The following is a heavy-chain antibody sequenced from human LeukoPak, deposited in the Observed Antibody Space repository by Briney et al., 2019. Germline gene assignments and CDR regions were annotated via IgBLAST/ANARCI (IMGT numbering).Heavy chain of an antibody. J-gene: IGHJ4*02. CDR2: IKQDGSET. V-gene: IGHV3-7*01. D-gene: IGHD3-22*01. CDR1: GFTFSTSW. CDR3: ARFSALSSGYYGPFY. Sequence: GGSLRLSCAASGFTFSTSWMTWVRQAPGKGLEWVANIKQDGSETYYVDSVKGRFTISRDNAKNSLYLQMNSLRAEDTAVYCCARFSALSSGYYGPFYWGQGTLVTVSS.